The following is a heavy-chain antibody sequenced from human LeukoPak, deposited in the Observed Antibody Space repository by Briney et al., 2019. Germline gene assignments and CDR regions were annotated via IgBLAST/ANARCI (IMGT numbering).Heavy chain of an antibody. V-gene: IGHV4-31*03. CDR2: IYYSGST. CDR1: GGSISSGGYY. D-gene: IGHD5-12*01. J-gene: IGHJ4*02. CDR3: ARVAGYPNYYFDY. Sequence: SQTLSLTCTVSGGSISSGGYYWSWIRQHPGKGLEWIGYIYYSGSTYYHPSLKSRVTISVDTSKNQFSLKLSSVTAADTAVYYCARVAGYPNYYFDYWGQGTLVTVSS.